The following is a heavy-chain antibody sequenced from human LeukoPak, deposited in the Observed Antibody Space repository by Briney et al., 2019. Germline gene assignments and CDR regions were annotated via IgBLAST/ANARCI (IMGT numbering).Heavy chain of an antibody. V-gene: IGHV4-59*08. J-gene: IGHJ4*02. D-gene: IGHD2-2*01. Sequence: PSETLSLTCTVSGGSISSYHWSWIRQPPGKGLEWIGYIYYSGSTNYNPSLKSRVTISVDTSKNQFSLKLSSVTAADTAVYYCARGAAVRLYFDYWGQGTLVTVSS. CDR2: IYYSGST. CDR1: GGSISSYH. CDR3: ARGAAVRLYFDY.